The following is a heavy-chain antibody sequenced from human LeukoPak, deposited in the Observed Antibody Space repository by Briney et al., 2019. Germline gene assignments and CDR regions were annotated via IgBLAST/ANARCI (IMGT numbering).Heavy chain of an antibody. J-gene: IGHJ5*02. CDR2: LYGDGRT. CDR3: ARGVTVGDVWYWLDP. CDR1: GFTVNTNY. Sequence: GGSLRLSCAASGFTVNTNYMTWVRQAPGKGLEWVSVLYGDGRTFYADRVKGRFTISRDDSKNTVYLQMNSLRHEDMAVYYCARGVTVGDVWYWLDPWGQGSLVTVSS. V-gene: IGHV3-66*01. D-gene: IGHD2-21*02.